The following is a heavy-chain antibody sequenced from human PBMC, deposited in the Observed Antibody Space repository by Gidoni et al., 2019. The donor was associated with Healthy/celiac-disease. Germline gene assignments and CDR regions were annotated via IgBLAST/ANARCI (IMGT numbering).Heavy chain of an antibody. CDR1: GGSISSSSYY. J-gene: IGHJ4*02. CDR2: IYYSGST. Sequence: QLQLQESGPGLVKPSETLSLTCTVSGGSISSSSYYWGWFRQPPGKGLGWIGSIYYSGSTYYNPSLKGRVTISVDTSKNQFSLKLSSVTAADTAVYYCARLHSSGWFDYWGQGTLVTVSS. CDR3: ARLHSSGWFDY. V-gene: IGHV4-39*01. D-gene: IGHD6-19*01.